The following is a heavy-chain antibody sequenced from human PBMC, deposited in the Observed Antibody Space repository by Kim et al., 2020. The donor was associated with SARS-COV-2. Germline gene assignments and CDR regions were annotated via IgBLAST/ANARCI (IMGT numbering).Heavy chain of an antibody. J-gene: IGHJ5*02. CDR1: GFTFDDYA. Sequence: GGSLRLSCAASGFTFDDYAMHWVRQAPGKGLEWVSGISWNSGSIGYADSVKGRFTIARDNAKNSLYLQMNSLRAEDTALYYCAKDSRGSSWLFNWFDPWGPGTPVTVSS. CDR3: AKDSRGSSWLFNWFDP. CDR2: ISWNSGSI. V-gene: IGHV3-9*01. D-gene: IGHD6-13*01.